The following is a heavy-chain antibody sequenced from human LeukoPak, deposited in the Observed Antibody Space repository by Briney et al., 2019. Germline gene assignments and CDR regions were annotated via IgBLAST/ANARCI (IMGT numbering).Heavy chain of an antibody. CDR3: VKEMATITSPFDY. CDR2: INSNGRST. J-gene: IGHJ4*02. D-gene: IGHD5-24*01. Sequence: GGSLRLSCSASAFTFIAFAMHWVRQAPGKGLEYVSAINSNGRSTYYADSMKGRVTISRDNSKNTVYLQMTSLRPEDTAVYYCVKEMATITSPFDYWGQGTLVTVSS. V-gene: IGHV3-64D*09. CDR1: AFTFIAFA.